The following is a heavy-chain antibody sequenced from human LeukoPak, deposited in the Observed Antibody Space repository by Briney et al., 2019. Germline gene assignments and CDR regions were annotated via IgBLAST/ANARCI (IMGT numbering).Heavy chain of an antibody. CDR2: IIPILGIA. J-gene: IGHJ6*02. CDR1: GGTFSSYA. CDR3: ARAPPTTTVVMNENYYGMDV. Sequence: ASVKVSCKASGGTFSSYAISWVRQAPGQGLEWMGRIIPILGIANYAQKFQGRVTITADKSTSTAYMELSSLRSEDTAVYYCARAPPTTTVVMNENYYGMDVWGQGTTVTVSS. V-gene: IGHV1-69*04. D-gene: IGHD4-23*01.